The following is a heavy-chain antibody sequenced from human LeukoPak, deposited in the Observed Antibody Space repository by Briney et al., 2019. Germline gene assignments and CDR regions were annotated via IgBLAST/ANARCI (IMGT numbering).Heavy chain of an antibody. CDR2: IYYSGNT. CDR3: ARGGVAVPAANNWFDP. D-gene: IGHD2-2*01. V-gene: IGHV4-59*01. J-gene: IGHJ5*02. CDR1: GGSISSFY. Sequence: SETLSLTCTVSGGSISSFYWSWIRQPPGKGLEWIGYIYYSGNTNYNPSLKSRVTISVDTSKNQFSLKLRSVTAADTAVYYCARGGVAVPAANNWFDPWGQGTLVTVSS.